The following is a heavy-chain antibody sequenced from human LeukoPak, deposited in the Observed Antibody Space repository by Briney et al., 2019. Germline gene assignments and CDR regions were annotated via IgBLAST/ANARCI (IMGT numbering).Heavy chain of an antibody. CDR3: ARIYGRGAFDI. V-gene: IGHV4-39*01. Sequence: SETLSLTCTVSGGSISGSGYYWAWIRQSPGKGLEWIGSSDYSGGTTYNPSLRSRVTVSVDTSKNQFSLKLTSVTAADTAVYYCARIYGRGAFDIWGQGTMVTVSS. CDR2: SDYSGGT. D-gene: IGHD5-12*01. J-gene: IGHJ3*02. CDR1: GGSISGSGYY.